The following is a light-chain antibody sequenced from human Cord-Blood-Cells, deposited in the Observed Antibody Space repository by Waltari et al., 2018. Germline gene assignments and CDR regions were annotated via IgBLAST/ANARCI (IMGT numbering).Light chain of an antibody. J-gene: IGLJ2*01. CDR2: DVS. V-gene: IGLV2-14*01. CDR1: RSDGGGYNY. CDR3: SSYTSSSRV. Sequence: QSALTQPASVPGPPGQSITTSCPGTRSDGGGYNYVSWYQQHPGKAPKLMIYDVSNRPSGVSNRFSGSKSGNPAALTISGLQAEDEADYSCSSYTSSSRVFGGGTKLTVL.